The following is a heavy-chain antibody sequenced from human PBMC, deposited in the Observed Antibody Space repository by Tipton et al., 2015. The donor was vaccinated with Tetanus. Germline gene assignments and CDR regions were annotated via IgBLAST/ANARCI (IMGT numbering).Heavy chain of an antibody. CDR1: GGSVNSGGYY. D-gene: IGHD2-21*01. CDR2: VYNSGTT. CDR3: AREVYNGGFYSGVDS. Sequence: TLSLTCTVSGGSVNSGGYYWTWIRLHPRKGLEYIGYVYNSGTTHYKPSLERRVTISIDISTNQFSLSLTSVTAADTALYYCAREVYNGGFYSGVDSWGQGTLVTVSS. J-gene: IGHJ4*02. V-gene: IGHV4-31*03.